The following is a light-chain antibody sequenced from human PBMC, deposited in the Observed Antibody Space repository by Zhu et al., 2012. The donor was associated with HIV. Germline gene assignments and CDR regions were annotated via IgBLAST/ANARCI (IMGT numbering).Light chain of an antibody. CDR3: QQRSSWPLT. Sequence: IVLTQSPATLSLSPGERATVPCRASGSVRSFLAWYQQKPGQAPRLLIYDTSKRATGIPARFSGSGSGTDFTLTISSLEPEDFALYYCQQRSSWPLTFGGGTKAEIK. J-gene: IGKJ4*01. V-gene: IGKV3-11*01. CDR2: DTS. CDR1: GSVRSF.